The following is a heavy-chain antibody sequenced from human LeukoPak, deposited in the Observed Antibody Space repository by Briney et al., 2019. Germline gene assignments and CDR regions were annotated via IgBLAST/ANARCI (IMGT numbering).Heavy chain of an antibody. J-gene: IGHJ5*02. D-gene: IGHD6-19*01. V-gene: IGHV3-9*03. CDR2: ISWNSGSI. CDR1: TLTFDEYA. Sequence: GRSLRLSSAASTLTFDEYAMHCDRQVPEECLGWDSGISWNSGSIGYADSVKGRFTISRDNAKNSLYLQMNSLRAEDMALYYCAKGGRAVAGDWFDPWGQGTLVTVSS. CDR3: AKGGRAVAGDWFDP.